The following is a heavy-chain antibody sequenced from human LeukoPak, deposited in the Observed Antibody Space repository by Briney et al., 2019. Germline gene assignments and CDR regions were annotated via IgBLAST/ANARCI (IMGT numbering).Heavy chain of an antibody. J-gene: IGHJ4*02. CDR1: GFTFSAYA. V-gene: IGHV3-30-3*01. Sequence: GGSLRLSCAASGFTFSAYAMHWVRQAPGKGLEWVAVISFDGTNKYYADSVKGRFTISRDNAKNSLYLQMNSLRSDDTAVCYCARDLEGCSGGSCYGSSCGYWGQGTLVTVSS. CDR2: ISFDGTNK. D-gene: IGHD2-15*01. CDR3: ARDLEGCSGGSCYGSSCGY.